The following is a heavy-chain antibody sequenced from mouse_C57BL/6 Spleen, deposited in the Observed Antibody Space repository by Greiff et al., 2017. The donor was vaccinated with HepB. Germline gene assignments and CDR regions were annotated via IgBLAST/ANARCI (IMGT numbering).Heavy chain of an antibody. V-gene: IGHV1-26*01. J-gene: IGHJ2*01. CDR1: GYTFTDYY. CDR2: INPNNGGT. D-gene: IGHD2-3*01. CDR3: ARRYEGYFDY. Sequence: VQLQQSGPELVKPGASVKISCKASGYTFTDYYMNWVKQSHGKSLEWIGDINPNNGGTSYNQKFKGKATLTVDKSSSTAYMELRSLTSEDSAVYYCARRYEGYFDYWGQGTTLTVSS.